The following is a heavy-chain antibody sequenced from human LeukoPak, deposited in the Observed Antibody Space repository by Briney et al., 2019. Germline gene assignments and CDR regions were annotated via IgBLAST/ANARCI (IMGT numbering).Heavy chain of an antibody. CDR3: ARDDGSGYYRFRF. CDR2: LYSGGST. J-gene: IGHJ4*02. D-gene: IGHD3-22*01. CDR1: GFTVSSNY. V-gene: IGHV3-53*01. Sequence: HPGGSLRLSCAASGFTVSSNYMNWVRQAPGKGLEWVSVLYSGGSTYYADSVKGRFTISRDNSKNTLYLQMDSLRVEDTAVYYCARDDGSGYYRFRFWGQGTLVTVSS.